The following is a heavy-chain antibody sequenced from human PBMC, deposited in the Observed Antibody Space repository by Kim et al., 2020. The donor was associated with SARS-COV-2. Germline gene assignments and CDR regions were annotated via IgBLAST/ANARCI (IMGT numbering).Heavy chain of an antibody. CDR2: IYYSGST. J-gene: IGHJ6*02. Sequence: SETLSLTCTVSGGSISSGGYYWSWIRQHPGKGLEWIGYIYYSGSTYYNPSLKSRVTISVDTSKNEFSLKLSSLTAADTAVYYCARDPLKNPVPLDSYCYSGMAVWGQGTTVTVSS. V-gene: IGHV4-31*03. CDR1: GGSISSGGYY. CDR3: ARDPLKNPVPLDSYCYSGMAV.